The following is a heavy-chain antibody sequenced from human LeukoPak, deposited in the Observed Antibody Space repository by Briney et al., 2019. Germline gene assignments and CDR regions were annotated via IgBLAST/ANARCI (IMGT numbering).Heavy chain of an antibody. CDR3: TRSARGCHYGFDY. CDR2: ISIAGDT. Sequence: GGSLRLSCAASGFTFSSYDMHWVRQVTGKGLEWVSAISIAGDTYYPGSVKGRFTISRENAKNALYLQMNSLRDGDTAVYFCTRSARGCHYGFDYWGQGTLVTVSS. CDR1: GFTFSSYD. J-gene: IGHJ4*02. V-gene: IGHV3-13*01. D-gene: IGHD4-17*01.